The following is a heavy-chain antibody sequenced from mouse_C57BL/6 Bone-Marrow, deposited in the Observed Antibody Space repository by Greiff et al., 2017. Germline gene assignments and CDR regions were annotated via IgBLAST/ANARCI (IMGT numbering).Heavy chain of an antibody. D-gene: IGHD2-14*01. Sequence: VKLLESGAELARPGASVKLSCKASGYTFTSYGISWVKQRTGQGLEWIGEIYPRSGNTYYNEKFKGKATLTADKSSSTAYMELRSRTSEDSAVYFCVSRAKVRRWYFDVWGTGTTVTVSS. CDR1: GYTFTSYG. CDR3: VSRAKVRRWYFDV. CDR2: IYPRSGNT. J-gene: IGHJ1*03. V-gene: IGHV1-81*01.